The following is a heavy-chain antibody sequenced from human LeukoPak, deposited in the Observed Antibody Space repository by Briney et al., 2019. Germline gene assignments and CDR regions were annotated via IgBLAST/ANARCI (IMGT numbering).Heavy chain of an antibody. Sequence: GRSLRLSCAASGFTFSDYYMSWIRQAPGKGLEWVSYISSSGSTIYYADSVKGRFTISRDNAKNSLYLQMNSLRAEDTAVYYCARVRAATVTTDYWGQGTLVTVSS. CDR3: ARVRAATVTTDY. CDR1: GFTFSDYY. CDR2: ISSSGSTI. D-gene: IGHD4-17*01. J-gene: IGHJ4*02. V-gene: IGHV3-11*01.